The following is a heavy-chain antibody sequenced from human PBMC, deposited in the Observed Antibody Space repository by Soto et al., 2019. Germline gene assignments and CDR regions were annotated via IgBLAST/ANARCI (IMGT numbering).Heavy chain of an antibody. J-gene: IGHJ4*02. CDR3: AKEPATAKPEGVDF. Sequence: ASVKVSCKASGYTFSDYYIHWVRQAPGQGLEWMGWINPNSGGTRYAPKFQGGVTMTRDTSITTAYMELSRLRSGDTAVYYCAKEPATAKPEGVDFWGQGTLVTVSS. CDR2: INPNSGGT. CDR1: GYTFSDYY. V-gene: IGHV1-2*02. D-gene: IGHD1-1*01.